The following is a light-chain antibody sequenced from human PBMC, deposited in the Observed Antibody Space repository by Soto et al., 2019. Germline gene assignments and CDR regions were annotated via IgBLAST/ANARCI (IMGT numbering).Light chain of an antibody. CDR3: QQYSNSPLT. Sequence: EIVLTQSPGTLSLSPGERATLSCRASQSVGSSYLAWYQQKPGQAPRLLIYGASIRATGIPDRFSGSGSGTDFTLTISKLEPEDFAVYYCQQYSNSPLTFGGGTKVEIK. CDR2: GAS. J-gene: IGKJ4*01. V-gene: IGKV3-20*01. CDR1: QSVGSSY.